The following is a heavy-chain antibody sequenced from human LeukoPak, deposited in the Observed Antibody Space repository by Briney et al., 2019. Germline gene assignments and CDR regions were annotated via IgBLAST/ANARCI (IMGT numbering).Heavy chain of an antibody. CDR3: ARDMNRDGYNSLFDY. CDR1: GYSISSGYY. V-gene: IGHV4-38-2*02. J-gene: IGHJ4*02. Sequence: SETLSLTCTVSGYSISSGYYWGWIRQPPGKGLEWIGSIYHSGGTYYNPSRKSRVTISVDTSKNQFSLKLSSVTAADTAVYYCARDMNRDGYNSLFDYWGQGTLVTVSS. CDR2: IYHSGGT. D-gene: IGHD5-24*01.